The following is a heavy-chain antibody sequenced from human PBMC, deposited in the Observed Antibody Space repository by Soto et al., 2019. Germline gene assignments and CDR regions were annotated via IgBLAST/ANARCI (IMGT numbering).Heavy chain of an antibody. CDR2: IFYSGTT. CDR1: GTSISSGGYY. Sequence: SETLSLTCNVSGTSISSGGYYWSWIRQHPVKGLEWIGYIFYSGTTYYNPSLKSRVIISIDTSKNQFSLSLSSVTAADTAVYYCARCDNDRTSADCWGQGTLVTVSS. J-gene: IGHJ4*02. D-gene: IGHD3-9*01. V-gene: IGHV4-31*03. CDR3: ARCDNDRTSADC.